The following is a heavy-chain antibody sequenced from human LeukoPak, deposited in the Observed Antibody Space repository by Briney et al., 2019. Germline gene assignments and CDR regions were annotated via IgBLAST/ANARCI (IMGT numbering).Heavy chain of an antibody. CDR3: AREADTAMGD. D-gene: IGHD5-18*01. J-gene: IGHJ4*02. CDR2: IYSGGSA. V-gene: IGHV3-53*01. Sequence: GGSLRLSCAASGFTVSSNYMSWVRQAPGKGLEWVSVIYSGGSAYYADSVKGRFTISRDNSKNTLYLQMNSLRAEDTAVYYCAREADTAMGDWGQGTLVTVSS. CDR1: GFTVSSNY.